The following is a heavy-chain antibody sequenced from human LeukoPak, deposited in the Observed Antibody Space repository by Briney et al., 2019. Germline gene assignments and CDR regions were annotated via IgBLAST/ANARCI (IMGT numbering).Heavy chain of an antibody. CDR3: ARRKAKTPNYFDY. V-gene: IGHV4-59*08. Sequence: SETLSLTCTVSGDSISSYYWTWIQQPPGKGLEWIGYIYYSGNTNYNPSLKSRVTISLDTSKNQFSLKLTSVTAADTAMYYCARRKAKTPNYFDYWGQGALVTVSS. J-gene: IGHJ4*02. CDR2: IYYSGNT. CDR1: GDSISSYY.